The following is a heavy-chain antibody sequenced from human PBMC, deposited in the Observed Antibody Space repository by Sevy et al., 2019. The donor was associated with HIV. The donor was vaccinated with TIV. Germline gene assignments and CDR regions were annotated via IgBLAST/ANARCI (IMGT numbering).Heavy chain of an antibody. Sequence: GGSLRLSCAASGFSFTTYGMHWVRQAPGKGLEWVAVISYDGSKRYYSDSVKGRFTISRDNSKNTLYLQMNSLRAEDMAVYYCAKDWALDIVIVPSAMPANWGQGTLVTVSS. CDR3: AKDWALDIVIVPSAMPAN. D-gene: IGHD2-2*01. CDR2: ISYDGSKR. V-gene: IGHV3-30*18. J-gene: IGHJ4*02. CDR1: GFSFTTYG.